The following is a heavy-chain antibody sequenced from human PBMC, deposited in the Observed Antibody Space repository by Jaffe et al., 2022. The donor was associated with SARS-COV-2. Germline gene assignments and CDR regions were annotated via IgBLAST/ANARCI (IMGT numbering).Heavy chain of an antibody. D-gene: IGHD3-10*01. CDR2: INTNTGNP. CDR3: ARDTTGARPTWFGEFAFDY. CDR1: GYTFTSYA. V-gene: IGHV7-4-1*02. J-gene: IGHJ4*02. Sequence: QVQLVQSGSELKKPGASVKVSCKASGYTFTSYAMNWVRQAPGQGLEWMGWINTNTGNPTYAQGFTGRFVFSLDTSVSTAYLQISSLKAEDTAVYYCARDTTGARPTWFGEFAFDYWGQGTLVTVSS.